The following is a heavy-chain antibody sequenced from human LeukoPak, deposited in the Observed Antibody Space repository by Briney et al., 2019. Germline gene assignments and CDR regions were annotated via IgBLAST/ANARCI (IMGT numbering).Heavy chain of an antibody. CDR3: ARVPLYCSGGSCYPYYFEY. J-gene: IGHJ4*02. Sequence: SETLSLTCTVSGGSISSYYWSWIRQPPGKGLEWIGYIYYSGNTNYNPSLKSRVTISVDTSKNQLSLKLSSVTDADTAVYYCARVPLYCSGGSCYPYYFEYWGQGTLVTVPS. D-gene: IGHD2-15*01. CDR2: IYYSGNT. V-gene: IGHV4-59*01. CDR1: GGSISSYY.